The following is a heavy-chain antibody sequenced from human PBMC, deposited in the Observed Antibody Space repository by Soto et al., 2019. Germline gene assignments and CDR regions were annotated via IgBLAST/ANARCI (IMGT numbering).Heavy chain of an antibody. D-gene: IGHD1-1*01. CDR2: ISSSSSYI. V-gene: IGHV3-21*01. CDR1: GVTCSSYS. Sequence: GGSLRLSCAASGVTCSSYSMNLVRQAPGKGLEWVSSISSSSSYIYYADSVKGRFTISRDNAKNSLYLQMNSLRAEDTAVYYCARDTRDWTPPDYWGQGTLVTVSS. CDR3: ARDTRDWTPPDY. J-gene: IGHJ4*02.